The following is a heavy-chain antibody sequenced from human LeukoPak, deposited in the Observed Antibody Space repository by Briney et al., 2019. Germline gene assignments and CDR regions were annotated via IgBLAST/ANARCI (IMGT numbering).Heavy chain of an antibody. CDR2: ISNSSSYI. J-gene: IGHJ2*01. CDR3: ARDLSGLGGNSYWYFDL. CDR1: GFTFSSYS. D-gene: IGHD4-23*01. Sequence: GGSLRLSCAASGFTFSSYSMNWVRQAPGKGLEWVSSISNSSSYIYYADSVKGRFTISRDNAKNSLYLQMNSLRAEDTAVYYCARDLSGLGGNSYWYFDLWGRGTLVTVSS. V-gene: IGHV3-21*01.